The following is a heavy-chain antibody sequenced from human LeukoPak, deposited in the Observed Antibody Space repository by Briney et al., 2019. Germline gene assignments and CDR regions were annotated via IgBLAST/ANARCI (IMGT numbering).Heavy chain of an antibody. J-gene: IGHJ3*02. Sequence: KPGGSLRLSCAASGFTFSTYAMSWGRQPPGKGLEWVSGISGSGGSTYYADSVKGRFTISRDNSKSSLYLQMNGLRAEDTAVYYCAKDAKLGMATMYSFDTWGQGTMVTVSS. V-gene: IGHV3-23*01. CDR1: GFTFSTYA. CDR2: ISGSGGST. CDR3: AKDAKLGMATMYSFDT. D-gene: IGHD5-24*01.